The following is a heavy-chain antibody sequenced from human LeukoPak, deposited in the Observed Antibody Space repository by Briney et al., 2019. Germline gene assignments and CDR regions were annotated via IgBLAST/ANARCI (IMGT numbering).Heavy chain of an antibody. CDR3: AKETTTVTPIDY. D-gene: IGHD4-17*01. Sequence: GRSLRLSCAASGFTLSNYAMHWVRQAPGKGLEWVSAISGSGGSTYYADSVKGRFAISRDNSKNTLYLQMNSLRAEDTAVYYCAKETTTVTPIDYWGQGTLVTVSS. CDR1: GFTLSNYA. J-gene: IGHJ4*02. V-gene: IGHV3-23*01. CDR2: ISGSGGST.